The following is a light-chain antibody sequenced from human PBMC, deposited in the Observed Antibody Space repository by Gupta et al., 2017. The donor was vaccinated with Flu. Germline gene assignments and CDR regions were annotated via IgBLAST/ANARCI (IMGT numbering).Light chain of an antibody. Sequence: EIFMTQSPDSLAVSLGERATIDCKSNQKVLDISKNKKSLDWYQQKPGQPPTLLISWASTREYGVPDSFSGRGFGTDFTLTISSRQAEDVAVYYCQQKNSTPWPFGQGTSVDIK. CDR2: WAS. CDR1: QKVLDISKNKKS. CDR3: QQKNSTPWP. V-gene: IGKV4-1*01. J-gene: IGKJ1*01.